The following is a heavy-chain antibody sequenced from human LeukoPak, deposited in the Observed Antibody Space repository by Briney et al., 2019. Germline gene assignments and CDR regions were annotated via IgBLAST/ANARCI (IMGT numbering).Heavy chain of an antibody. J-gene: IGHJ6*03. D-gene: IGHD5-24*01. CDR1: GYTFTSYG. V-gene: IGHV1-18*01. CDR2: ISAYNGNT. CDR3: ARELRGYNRLRTYYYYMDV. Sequence: ASVKVSCKASGYTFTSYGISWVRQAPGQGLEWMGWISAYNGNTNNAQKFQGRVTMTTDTSTRTSYMELRSLRSDDTAVYYCARELRGYNRLRTYYYYMDVWGKGTTVTVSS.